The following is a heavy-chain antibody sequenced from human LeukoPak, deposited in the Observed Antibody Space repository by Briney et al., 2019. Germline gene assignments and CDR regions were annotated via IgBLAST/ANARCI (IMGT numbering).Heavy chain of an antibody. Sequence: PGGSLRLSCAASGFTVSSNYMSWVRQAPGKGLEWVSGIYSGGSTYYADSVKGRFTISRDNSENTVYFQMNNLRAEDTAVYYCAGQDYGGNAGGFVYWGQGTLVTASS. V-gene: IGHV3-66*04. CDR3: AGQDYGGNAGGFVY. J-gene: IGHJ4*02. D-gene: IGHD4-23*01. CDR1: GFTVSSNY. CDR2: IYSGGST.